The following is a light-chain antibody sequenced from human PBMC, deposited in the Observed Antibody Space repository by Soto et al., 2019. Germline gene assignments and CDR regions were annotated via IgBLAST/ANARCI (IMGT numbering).Light chain of an antibody. V-gene: IGKV1-33*01. CDR2: SAS. J-gene: IGKJ5*01. CDR1: QDISNY. CDR3: QQSDSLPIT. Sequence: DIQMTQSPSSLSASVGDRVTITCRASQDISNYLNWYQQRPGKAPNLLIYSASNLERGVPSRFSGTRSGTHFTFAITSLQPEDVATYCCQQSDSLPITFGQGKRLEI.